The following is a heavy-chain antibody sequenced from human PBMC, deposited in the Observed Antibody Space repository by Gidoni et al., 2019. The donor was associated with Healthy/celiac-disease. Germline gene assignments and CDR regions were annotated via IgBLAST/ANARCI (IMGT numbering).Heavy chain of an antibody. CDR1: GYTFTGYY. D-gene: IGHD6-6*01. J-gene: IGHJ4*02. CDR3: ARVSSIAARLAVDY. CDR2: INPNSGGT. V-gene: IGHV1-2*02. Sequence: QVQLVQSGAEVKKPGASVKVSCKASGYTFTGYYMHWVRQAPGQGLEWMGWINPNSGGTNYAQKLQGRVTMTRDTSISTAYMELSRLRSDDTAVYYCARVSSIAARLAVDYWGQGTLVTVSS.